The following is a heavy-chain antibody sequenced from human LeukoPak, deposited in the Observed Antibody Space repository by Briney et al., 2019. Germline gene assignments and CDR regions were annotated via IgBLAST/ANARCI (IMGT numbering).Heavy chain of an antibody. CDR3: AKPGMARGY. Sequence: GGSLRLSCVGSGFSFSSYWMSWVRQAPGKGLEWVANIKQDGSEKYYVDSVKGRFTISRDNAKNTLYLQMNSLRAEDTAVYYCAKPGMARGYWGQGTLVTVSS. V-gene: IGHV3-7*03. CDR2: IKQDGSEK. CDR1: GFSFSSYW. D-gene: IGHD5-24*01. J-gene: IGHJ4*02.